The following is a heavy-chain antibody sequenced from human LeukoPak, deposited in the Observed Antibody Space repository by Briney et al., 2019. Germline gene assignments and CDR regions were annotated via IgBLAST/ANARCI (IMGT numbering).Heavy chain of an antibody. D-gene: IGHD6-13*01. CDR1: GGTFSSYA. CDR3: AGEEGIAAAAAIYYYGMDV. V-gene: IGHV1-69*04. J-gene: IGHJ6*02. CDR2: IIPILGIA. Sequence: GASVKVSCKASGGTFSSYAISWVRQAPGQGLEWVGRIIPILGIANYTQKFQGRVTITADKSTSTAYMELSSLRSEDTAVYYCAGEEGIAAAAAIYYYGMDVWGQGTTVTVSS.